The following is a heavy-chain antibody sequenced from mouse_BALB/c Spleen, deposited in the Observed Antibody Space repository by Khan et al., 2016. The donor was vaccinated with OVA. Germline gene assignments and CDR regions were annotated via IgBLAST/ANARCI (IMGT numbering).Heavy chain of an antibody. J-gene: IGHJ2*01. CDR1: GYTFTDYV. CDR3: ARFHGGY. CDR2: INTYTGEP. Sequence: QIQLVQSGPDLKKPGETVKISCKASGYTFTDYVMNWVQQAPGKGLKWMGWINTYTGEPTYADDFKGRFAFSLETSASTAYLQINSLKNEDTATYFCARFHGGYWGQGTTLTVSS. V-gene: IGHV9-3-1*01.